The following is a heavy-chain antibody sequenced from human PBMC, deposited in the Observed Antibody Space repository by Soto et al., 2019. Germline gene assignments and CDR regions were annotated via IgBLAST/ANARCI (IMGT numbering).Heavy chain of an antibody. Sequence: PGGSLRLSCASSGFTVSSNYMSWVRQAPGKGLEWVSVIYSGGSTYYADSVKGRFTISRDNAKNSLYLQMNSLRAEDTALYYCAIKGYYYDSSGYYPPDYYYGMDVWGQGTTVTVSS. V-gene: IGHV3-53*05. CDR1: GFTVSSNY. J-gene: IGHJ6*02. CDR3: AIKGYYYDSSGYYPPDYYYGMDV. D-gene: IGHD3-22*01. CDR2: IYSGGST.